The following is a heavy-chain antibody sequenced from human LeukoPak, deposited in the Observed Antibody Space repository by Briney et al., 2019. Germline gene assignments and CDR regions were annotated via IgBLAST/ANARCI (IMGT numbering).Heavy chain of an antibody. Sequence: GGSLRLSCATSGFTFNIYWMQWVRQVPGKGLVWVLRIDSNGGGATYADSVKGRFTTSRDNGNNTMYLQMNSLRAEDTAIYYCARAKYSSRWSLDYWGQGALVTVSS. CDR3: ARAKYSSRWSLDY. CDR2: IDSNGGGA. CDR1: GFTFNIYW. J-gene: IGHJ4*02. D-gene: IGHD6-13*01. V-gene: IGHV3-74*03.